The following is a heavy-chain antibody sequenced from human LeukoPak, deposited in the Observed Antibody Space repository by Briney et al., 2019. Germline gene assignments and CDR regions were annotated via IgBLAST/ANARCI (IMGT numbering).Heavy chain of an antibody. V-gene: IGHV3-21*01. CDR3: AYSSILSFVY. CDR1: GFTFSTYS. CDR2: IISSGSST. J-gene: IGHJ4*02. Sequence: PGGSLRLSCAASGFTFSTYSMNWVRQAPGEGLEWVSSIISSGSSTTYADSVKGRFTISRDNAKNSLCLQLSSLRAQATAVDCWAYSSILSFVYLGQGTLVTVS. D-gene: IGHD6-13*01.